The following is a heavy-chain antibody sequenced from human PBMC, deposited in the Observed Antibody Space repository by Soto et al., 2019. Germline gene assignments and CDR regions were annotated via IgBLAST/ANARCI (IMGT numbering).Heavy chain of an antibody. J-gene: IGHJ6*02. V-gene: IGHV4-34*01. Sequence: PSETLSLTCAVYGGSFSGYYWSWIRQPPGKGLEWIGEINHSGSTNYNPSLKSRVTISLDMSKNQFSLKLSSVTAADTAVCYCARGPPWNTSGWYVLDYYSYGMDVWGQGTTVTVSS. CDR3: ARGPPWNTSGWYVLDYYSYGMDV. CDR1: GGSFSGYY. CDR2: INHSGST. D-gene: IGHD6-19*01.